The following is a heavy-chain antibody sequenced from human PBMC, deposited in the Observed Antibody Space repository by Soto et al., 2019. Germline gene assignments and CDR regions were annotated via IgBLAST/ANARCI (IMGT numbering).Heavy chain of an antibody. V-gene: IGHV3-23*01. J-gene: IGHJ4*02. D-gene: IGHD3-10*01. Sequence: GGSLRLSCAASGFTFSSYAMSWVRQAPGKGLEWVSAISGSGGSTYYADSVKGRFTISRDNSKNTLYLQMNSLRAEDTAVYYCEKVNGRGVPSYYFDYWGQGTLVTVSS. CDR1: GFTFSSYA. CDR2: ISGSGGST. CDR3: EKVNGRGVPSYYFDY.